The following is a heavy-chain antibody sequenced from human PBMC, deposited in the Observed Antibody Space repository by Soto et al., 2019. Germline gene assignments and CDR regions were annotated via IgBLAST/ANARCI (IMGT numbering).Heavy chain of an antibody. CDR3: ARGGGTLDY. Sequence: QAQMVQSGAEGKKSGASVKLSCKASGYTFIAYSVYWVRQAPGQGLEYMGIINTRDGTTIYAQKFQGRATMTRDTSTSTVYMELSSLRSEDTPLYYCARGGGTLDYWGQGTLVTVSS. CDR1: GYTFIAYS. CDR2: INTRDGTT. J-gene: IGHJ4*02. V-gene: IGHV1-46*01.